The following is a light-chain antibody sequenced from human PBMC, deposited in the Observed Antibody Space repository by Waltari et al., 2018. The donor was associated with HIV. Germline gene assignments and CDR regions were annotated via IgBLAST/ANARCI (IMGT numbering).Light chain of an antibody. J-gene: IGLJ1*01. CDR2: GKN. Sequence: SSEVTQDPAVSVALGQTAKITCQGDNLRRSYASWYQQKPGQAPVLVSYGKNKRPSGSPDRFSSSGSRNTASLTIPGAQAEDEADYYCKTVDRSGNRYVFGPGTTVTVL. CDR3: KTVDRSGNRYV. V-gene: IGLV3-19*01. CDR1: NLRRSY.